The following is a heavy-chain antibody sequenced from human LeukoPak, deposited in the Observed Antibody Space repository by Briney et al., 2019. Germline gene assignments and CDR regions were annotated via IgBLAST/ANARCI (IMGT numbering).Heavy chain of an antibody. CDR1: GYTFSGHY. V-gene: IGHV1-2*02. Sequence: ASVTVSCKASGYTFSGHYMHWVRQAPGQGLEWLGWINPITGATKYAQKFQGSVTMTRDTSISTVYMELSRLTSDDTAIYYCARYFAVPDGGGFDYWGQGTLVTVSS. D-gene: IGHD3-3*01. J-gene: IGHJ4*02. CDR2: INPITGAT. CDR3: ARYFAVPDGGGFDY.